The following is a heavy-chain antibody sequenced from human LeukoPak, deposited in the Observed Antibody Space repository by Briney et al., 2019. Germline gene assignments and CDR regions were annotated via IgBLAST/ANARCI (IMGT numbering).Heavy chain of an antibody. V-gene: IGHV4-59*01. Sequence: PETLSLTCTVSGGSISSYYWSCIRQPPGKGLEWIGYIYYSGSTNYNPSLKSRVTISVDTSKNQFSLKLSSVTAADTAVYYCARDRSLGSWGQGTLVTVSS. CDR3: ARDRSLGS. CDR1: GGSISSYY. D-gene: IGHD3-10*01. J-gene: IGHJ5*02. CDR2: IYYSGST.